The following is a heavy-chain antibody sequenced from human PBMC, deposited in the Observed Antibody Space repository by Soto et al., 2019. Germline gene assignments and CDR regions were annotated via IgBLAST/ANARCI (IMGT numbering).Heavy chain of an antibody. Sequence: QVQLVESGGGVVQPGRSLRLSCAASGFTFSSYAMHWVRQAPGKGLEWVAVISYDGSNKYYADSVKGRFTISRDNSKNPPYLQMNSLRAEDTAVYYCARDRGAIAAAGVDYWGQGTLVTVSS. CDR1: GFTFSSYA. J-gene: IGHJ4*02. CDR3: ARDRGAIAAAGVDY. D-gene: IGHD6-13*01. CDR2: ISYDGSNK. V-gene: IGHV3-30-3*01.